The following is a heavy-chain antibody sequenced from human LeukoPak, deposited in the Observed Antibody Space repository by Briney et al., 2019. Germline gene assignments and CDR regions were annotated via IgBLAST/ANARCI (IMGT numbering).Heavy chain of an antibody. CDR1: GFDFSIYA. CDR3: AREGDPPGFYYYHHLDV. CDR2: ISSGSSFQ. J-gene: IGHJ6*03. Sequence: KPGGSLRLSCAASGFDFSIYAIDWVRQAPGRGLEWVSSISSGSSFQNYADSVKGRFTISRDNAKHSVYLQMNRLRAEDTAVYFCAREGDPPGFYYYHHLDVWGKGTTVTVSS. D-gene: IGHD3-16*01. V-gene: IGHV3-21*01.